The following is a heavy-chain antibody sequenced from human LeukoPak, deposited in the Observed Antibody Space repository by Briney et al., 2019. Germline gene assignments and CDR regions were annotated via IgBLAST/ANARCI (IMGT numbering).Heavy chain of an antibody. CDR2: IYSDGTT. CDR1: GFSVSGNY. V-gene: IGHV3-53*01. Sequence: GGSLRLSCAASGFSVSGNYMSWVRQAPGKGLECVSLIYSDGTTYFADSVKGRFTISRDNSEDTLYLQMNSLRAEDTAVYYCARVTRPGYSGGWPFFEYWGQGTLVTVSS. CDR3: ARVTRPGYSGGWPFFEY. J-gene: IGHJ4*02. D-gene: IGHD6-25*01.